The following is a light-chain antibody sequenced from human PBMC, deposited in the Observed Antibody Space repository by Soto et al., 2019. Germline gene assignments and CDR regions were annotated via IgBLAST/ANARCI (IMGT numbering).Light chain of an antibody. CDR2: GAS. J-gene: IGKJ2*01. V-gene: IGKV3-20*01. Sequence: EIVLTQSPGTLSLSPGESATLPCRASQSVSSSYLAWYLQNPGQAPRLLIHGASSRATGIPDRFSGSGSGTDFTLTISGLEPEDFAVYYCQHYGTSPPMYTFGQGTKLEIK. CDR1: QSVSSSY. CDR3: QHYGTSPPMYT.